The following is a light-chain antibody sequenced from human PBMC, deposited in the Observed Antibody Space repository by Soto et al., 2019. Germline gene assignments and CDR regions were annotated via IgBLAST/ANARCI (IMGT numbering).Light chain of an antibody. Sequence: DIQVAQSPSSLSASVGDSVTITCRASQNLKSYLNWYQQRSGRAPKLLIYAASSLQSGVPSRFSGSGSGTEFSLTTNSLQPDDSATYYCQQAYGSPPTFGPGTRV. V-gene: IGKV1-39*01. CDR3: QQAYGSPPT. J-gene: IGKJ3*01. CDR1: QNLKSY. CDR2: AAS.